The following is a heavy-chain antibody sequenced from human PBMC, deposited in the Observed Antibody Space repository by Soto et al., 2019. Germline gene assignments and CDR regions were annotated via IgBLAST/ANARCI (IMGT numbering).Heavy chain of an antibody. Sequence: EVQLVESGGGLVQPGGSLRLSCAASGFTFSGYWMSWVRQAPGKGLEWVANIKHDGSEKYYVDSVKGRFTISRDNAKNSLYLQMNSLRAEDTAVYYCACSPEGPWSRTGMTWWFDYWGQGTLVTVSS. CDR1: GFTFSGYW. J-gene: IGHJ4*02. CDR3: ACSPEGPWSRTGMTWWFDY. V-gene: IGHV3-7*01. CDR2: IKHDGSEK. D-gene: IGHD1-1*01.